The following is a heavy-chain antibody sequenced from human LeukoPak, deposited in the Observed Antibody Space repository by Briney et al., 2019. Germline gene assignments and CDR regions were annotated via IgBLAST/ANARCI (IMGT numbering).Heavy chain of an antibody. V-gene: IGHV3-23*01. J-gene: IGHJ4*02. D-gene: IGHD1-26*01. CDR2: ISGSGGST. Sequence: GGSLRLSCAASGFTFSRYWMHWVRQAPGKGLEWVSVISGSGGSTYYADSVKGRFTISRDKSKNTLYLQMNSLRAEDTAVYYCAKSYYAGRGSYFDYWGQGTLVTVSS. CDR3: AKSYYAGRGSYFDY. CDR1: GFTFSRYW.